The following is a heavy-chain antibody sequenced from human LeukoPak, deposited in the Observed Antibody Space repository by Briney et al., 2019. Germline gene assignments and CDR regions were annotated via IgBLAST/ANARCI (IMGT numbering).Heavy chain of an antibody. J-gene: IGHJ4*02. V-gene: IGHV3-30*02. Sequence: GRSLRLSCAASGFTFSSYGMHWVRQAPGKGLEWVAFIRYDGSNKYYADSVKGRFTISRDNSKNTLFLQMNSLRGEDTAVYYCAKDYCSSTSCFYFGYWGQGTLVTVSS. D-gene: IGHD2-2*01. CDR1: GFTFSSYG. CDR2: IRYDGSNK. CDR3: AKDYCSSTSCFYFGY.